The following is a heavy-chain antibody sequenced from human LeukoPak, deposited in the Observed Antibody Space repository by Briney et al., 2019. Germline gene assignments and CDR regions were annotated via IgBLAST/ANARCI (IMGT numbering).Heavy chain of an antibody. V-gene: IGHV1-24*01. CDR1: GYTLTELS. J-gene: IGHJ4*01. Sequence: ASVKVSCKVSGYTLTELSMHWVRQAPGKGLEWMGGFDPEDGETIYAQKFQGRVTMTEDTSTDTAYMELSSLRSEDTAVYYCAIXLPDXVXXXXXXXXWXXXXXXXXXXXXXXXXXSXXXFFD. CDR3: AIXLPDXVXXXXXXXXWXXXXXXXXXXXXXXXXXSXXXFFD. D-gene: IGHD3-9*01. CDR2: FDPEDGET.